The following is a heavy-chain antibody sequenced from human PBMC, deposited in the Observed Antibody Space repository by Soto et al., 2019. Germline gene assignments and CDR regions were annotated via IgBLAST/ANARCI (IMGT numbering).Heavy chain of an antibody. V-gene: IGHV3-15*01. CDR3: TTEWLRLRSSWAY. D-gene: IGHD5-12*01. J-gene: IGHJ4*02. CDR2: IKSKTDGGTT. CDR1: GFTFSNAW. Sequence: GGSLRLSCAASGFTFSNAWMSWVRQAPGKGLEWVGRIKSKTDGGTTDYAAPVKGRFTISRDDSKNTLYLQMNSLKTEDTAVYYCTTEWLRLRSSWAYWGQGTLVTVSS.